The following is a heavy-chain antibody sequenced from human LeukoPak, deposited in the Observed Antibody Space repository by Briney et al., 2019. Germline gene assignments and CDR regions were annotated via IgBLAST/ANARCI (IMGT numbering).Heavy chain of an antibody. V-gene: IGHV4-59*01. CDR3: AGTFPGGYGGLYYFDG. J-gene: IGHJ4*02. Sequence: PSETLSLTCTVSAGSISSYYWSWIRQPPGQGLEWIGYIYDSGSTNYNPSLKSRVTISVDTSKNQFSLKLSSVTAADTAVSYRAGTFPGGYGGLYYFDGWGQRTLVSAS. D-gene: IGHD3-10*01. CDR1: AGSISSYY. CDR2: IYDSGST.